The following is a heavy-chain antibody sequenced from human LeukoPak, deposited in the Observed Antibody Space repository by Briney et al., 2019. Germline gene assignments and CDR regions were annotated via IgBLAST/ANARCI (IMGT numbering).Heavy chain of an antibody. V-gene: IGHV4-4*09. D-gene: IGHD3-10*01. J-gene: IGHJ4*02. CDR1: GGSLSSYY. Sequence: PSETLSLTCTVSGGSLSSYYWSWIRQPPGKGLEWIGYIYTSGSTNYNPSLKSRVTISVDTSKNQFSLKLSSVTAADTAVYYCASTYYYGSGSYSLGVDYWGQGTLVTVSS. CDR2: IYTSGST. CDR3: ASTYYYGSGSYSLGVDY.